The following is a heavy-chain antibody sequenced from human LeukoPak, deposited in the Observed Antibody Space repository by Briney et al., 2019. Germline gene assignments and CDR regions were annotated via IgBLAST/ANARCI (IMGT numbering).Heavy chain of an antibody. D-gene: IGHD3-9*01. Sequence: SETLSLTCTVSGGSISSYYWSWIRQPPGKGLEWIGYIYYSGSTNYNPSPKSRVTISVDTSKNQFSLKLSSVTAADTAVYYCARDLSTIRAFDIWGQGTMGTVSS. CDR1: GGSISSYY. V-gene: IGHV4-59*01. CDR3: ARDLSTIRAFDI. J-gene: IGHJ3*02. CDR2: IYYSGST.